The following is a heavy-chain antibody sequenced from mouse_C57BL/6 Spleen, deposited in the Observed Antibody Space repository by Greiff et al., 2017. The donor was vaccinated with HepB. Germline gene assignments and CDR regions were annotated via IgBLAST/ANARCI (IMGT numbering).Heavy chain of an antibody. Sequence: QVHVKQPGAELVKPGASVKLSCKASGYTFTSYWMHWVKQRPGRGLEWIGRIDPNSGGTKYNEKFKSKATLTVDKPSSTAYMQLSSLTSEDSAVYYCARYYYGSSSYAMDYWGQGTSVTVSS. V-gene: IGHV1-72*01. J-gene: IGHJ4*01. CDR3: ARYYYGSSSYAMDY. CDR1: GYTFTSYW. CDR2: IDPNSGGT. D-gene: IGHD1-1*01.